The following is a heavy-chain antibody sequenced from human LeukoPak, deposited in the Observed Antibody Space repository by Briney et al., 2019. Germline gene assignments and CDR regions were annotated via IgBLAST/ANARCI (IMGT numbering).Heavy chain of an antibody. J-gene: IGHJ3*02. CDR3: VLFVYYDSSGYSSTDAFDI. D-gene: IGHD3-22*01. CDR2: IIPIFGTA. V-gene: IGHV1-69*06. Sequence: SVKVSCKASGGTFSSYAISWVRQAPGQGLEWMGGIIPIFGTANYAQKFQGRVTITADKSTSTAYMELSSLRSEDTAVYYCVLFVYYDSSGYSSTDAFDIWGQGTMVTVSS. CDR1: GGTFSSYA.